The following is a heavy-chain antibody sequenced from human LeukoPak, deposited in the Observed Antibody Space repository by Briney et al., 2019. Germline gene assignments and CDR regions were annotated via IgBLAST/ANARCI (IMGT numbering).Heavy chain of an antibody. CDR2: INPNSGGT. D-gene: IGHD6-13*01. V-gene: IGHV1-2*02. Sequence: ASVKVSCKASGYTFTGYYMHWVRQAPGQGLEWMGWINPNSGGTTYAQKFQGRVTMARDTSISTAYMELSRLRSDDTAVYYCARVREYSSSWEPYDAFDIWGQGTMVTVSS. CDR3: ARVREYSSSWEPYDAFDI. CDR1: GYTFTGYY. J-gene: IGHJ3*02.